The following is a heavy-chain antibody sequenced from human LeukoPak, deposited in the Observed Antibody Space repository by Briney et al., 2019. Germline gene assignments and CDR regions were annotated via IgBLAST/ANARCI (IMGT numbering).Heavy chain of an antibody. CDR2: IDSSSRTI. V-gene: IGHV3-21*04. CDR3: AKDRYYDILTGDYKD. J-gene: IGHJ4*02. D-gene: IGHD3-9*01. Sequence: GGSLRLSCVASGFIFSSYSMNWVRQAPGKGLEWVSAIDSSSRTIYYANSVKGRFTISRDNAKNTLYLQMNSLRAEDTAVYYCAKDRYYDILTGDYKDWGQGTLVTVSS. CDR1: GFIFSSYS.